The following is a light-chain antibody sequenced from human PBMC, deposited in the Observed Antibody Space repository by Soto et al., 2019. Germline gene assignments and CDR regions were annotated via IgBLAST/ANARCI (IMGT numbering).Light chain of an antibody. CDR1: SSDIGTYRY. J-gene: IGLJ2*01. V-gene: IGLV2-14*03. CDR2: DVN. Sequence: QCVLTQPASVAGSPGQSLAITCTGSSSDIGTYRYVSWYQQHPGKAPRLVLFDVNRRPSGVSDRFSGDKSGSTASLTISGLQAEDEAYYYCSSYTTSASIIFGGGTKVTVL. CDR3: SSYTTSASII.